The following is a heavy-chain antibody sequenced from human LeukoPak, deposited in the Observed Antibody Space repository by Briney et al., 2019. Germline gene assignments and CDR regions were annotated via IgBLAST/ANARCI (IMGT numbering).Heavy chain of an antibody. CDR3: ARRGRYSYGIYQYYMDV. V-gene: IGHV5-51*01. CDR2: IFPADSDT. D-gene: IGHD3-16*02. CDR1: GSQFTSYW. Sequence: GGSLKISCKASGSQFTSYWIGWVRQMPGKGLEWMGIIFPADSDTTYSPSFQGQVTISVDKSTPTAYLQWSSLGASDTAIYYCARRGRYSYGIYQYYMDVWGNGTTVSVSS. J-gene: IGHJ6*03.